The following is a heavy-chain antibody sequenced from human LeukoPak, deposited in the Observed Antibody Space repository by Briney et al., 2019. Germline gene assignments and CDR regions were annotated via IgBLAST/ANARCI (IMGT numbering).Heavy chain of an antibody. J-gene: IGHJ4*02. Sequence: GSLRLSCAASGFTVNSSEMHWVRQAPGKGLEWISYINEGATTINYADSVWGRFTISRDNAQNSVHLQMNSLRDEDTAVYYCVRGRLLRSTRYFDYWGQGALVTVSS. CDR2: INEGATTI. CDR1: GFTVNSSE. V-gene: IGHV3-48*03. D-gene: IGHD2-21*02. CDR3: VRGRLLRSTRYFDY.